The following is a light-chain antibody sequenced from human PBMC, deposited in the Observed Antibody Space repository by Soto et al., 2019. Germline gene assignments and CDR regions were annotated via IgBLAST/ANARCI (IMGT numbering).Light chain of an antibody. J-gene: IGLJ2*01. Sequence: QSVLTQSSSASASLGSSVKLTCTLSSGHSSYIIAWHHQQPGKAPRYLMKLEGSGSYNKGSGVPDRFSGSSSRADRYLTISNHQFEDEANYYCETWDSNTRVFGGGTKVTVL. CDR1: SGHSSYI. CDR2: LEGSGSY. CDR3: ETWDSNTRV. V-gene: IGLV4-60*02.